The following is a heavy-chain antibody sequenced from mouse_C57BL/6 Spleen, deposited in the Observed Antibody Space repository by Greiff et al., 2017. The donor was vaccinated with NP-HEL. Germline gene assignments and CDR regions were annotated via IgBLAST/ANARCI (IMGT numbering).Heavy chain of an antibody. D-gene: IGHD2-2*01. V-gene: IGHV1-5*01. CDR3: TRRWLRLYYFDY. Sequence: EVQLQQSGTVLARPGASVKMSCKTSGYTFTSYWMHWVKQRPGQGLEWIGAIYPGNSDTSYNQKFKGKAKLTAVTSASTAYMELSSLTNEDSAVYYCTRRWLRLYYFDYWGQGTTLTVSS. J-gene: IGHJ2*01. CDR2: IYPGNSDT. CDR1: GYTFTSYW.